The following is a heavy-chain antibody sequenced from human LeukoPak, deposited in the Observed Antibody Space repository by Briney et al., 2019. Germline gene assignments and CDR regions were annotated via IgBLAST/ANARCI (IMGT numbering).Heavy chain of an antibody. V-gene: IGHV1-2*02. J-gene: IGHJ4*02. Sequence: GASVKVSCKTSGYSFTSYYIHWVRQAPGQGLEWMGWINPSSGGTEYAQKFQGRVTMTGDTSISTAYMELSRLRSDDTAVYYCARDRGSSWYVDCWGQGTLVTVSS. D-gene: IGHD6-13*01. CDR1: GYSFTSYY. CDR3: ARDRGSSWYVDC. CDR2: INPSSGGT.